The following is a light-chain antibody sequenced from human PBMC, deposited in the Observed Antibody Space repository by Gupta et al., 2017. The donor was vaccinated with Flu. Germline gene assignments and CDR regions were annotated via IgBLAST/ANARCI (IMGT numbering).Light chain of an antibody. CDR2: DNS. CDR1: NIGSKS. CDR3: QWGDRSIGV. V-gene: IGLV3-21*03. Sequence: GKTRRMSWGGDNIGSKSDHWHQQKPDQARVMVVQDNSDRSARIAGCFSDSNARNTATLTISGVEAGDEDDYYCQWGDRSIGVFGGGTKLTVL. J-gene: IGLJ3*02.